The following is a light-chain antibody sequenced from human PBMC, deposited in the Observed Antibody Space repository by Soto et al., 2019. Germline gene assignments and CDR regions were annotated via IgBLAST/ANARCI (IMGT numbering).Light chain of an antibody. CDR2: DAS. CDR3: QQYVTSPRT. Sequence: EIVLTQSPGTLSLSPGEGTTLSCRASQIISNNYLAWYQQKFGQAPRLLIYDASSRATGIPDRFSGSGSGRDFTLTISRLEPEDFAVYYCQQYVTSPRTFGHGTKLEI. J-gene: IGKJ2*01. V-gene: IGKV3-20*01. CDR1: QIISNNY.